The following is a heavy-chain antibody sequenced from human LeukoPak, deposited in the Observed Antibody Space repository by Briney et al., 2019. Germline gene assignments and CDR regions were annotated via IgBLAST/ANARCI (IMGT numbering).Heavy chain of an antibody. CDR3: CTNLGEDDYGDYRDVFHN. Sequence: GGSLRLSCAASGFVFRIVWMTWVRQVPGKGLEWVGRIRSKSDGGTAEYGTSVSDRFTISRDNSKNTLYLQMNSLKTEDTAIYYCCTNLGEDDYGDYRDVFHNWGQGTLVAVSS. D-gene: IGHD4-17*01. J-gene: IGHJ3*02. CDR2: IRSKSDGGTA. V-gene: IGHV3-15*01. CDR1: GFVFRIVW.